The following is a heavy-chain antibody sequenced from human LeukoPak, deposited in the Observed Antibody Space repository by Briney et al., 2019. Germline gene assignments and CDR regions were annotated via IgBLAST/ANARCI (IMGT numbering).Heavy chain of an antibody. V-gene: IGHV1-2*02. J-gene: IGHJ3*02. CDR2: INPNSGGT. CDR3: AREGGERSGDAFDI. D-gene: IGHD2-21*01. Sequence: ASVKVSCKASGYTFTGYYMHWVRQAPGQGIEWMGWINPNSGGTNYAQKFQGRVTMTRDTSISTAYMELSRLRSDDTAVYYCAREGGERSGDAFDIWGQGTMVTVSS. CDR1: GYTFTGYY.